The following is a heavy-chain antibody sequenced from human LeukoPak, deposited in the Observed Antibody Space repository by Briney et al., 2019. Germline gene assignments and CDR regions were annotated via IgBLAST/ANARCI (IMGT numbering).Heavy chain of an antibody. CDR1: GFTFSSYG. D-gene: IGHD2-21*02. CDR2: ISGSGGST. J-gene: IGHJ3*02. CDR3: ARDSGPWFLGGDPHLRAFDI. Sequence: GGSLRLSCAASGFTFSSYGMSWVRQAPGKGLEWVSAISGSGGSTYYADSVKGRFTISRDNSKNTLYLQMNSLRAEDTAVYYCARDSGPWFLGGDPHLRAFDIWGQGTMVTVSS. V-gene: IGHV3-23*01.